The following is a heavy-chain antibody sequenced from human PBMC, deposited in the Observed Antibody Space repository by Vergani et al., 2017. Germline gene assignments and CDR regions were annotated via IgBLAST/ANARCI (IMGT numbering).Heavy chain of an antibody. D-gene: IGHD6-13*01. CDR3: ARGGRYSSYPRYYYMDV. CDR2: IYYSGST. J-gene: IGHJ6*03. Sequence: QVQLQQWGAGLLKPSETLSLTCAVYGGSFSGYYWSWIRQPPGKGLEWIGYIYYSGSTNYNPSLKSRVTISVDTSKNQFSLKLSSVTAADTAVYYCARGGRYSSYPRYYYMDVWGKGTTVTVSS. V-gene: IGHV4-34*01. CDR1: GGSFSGYY.